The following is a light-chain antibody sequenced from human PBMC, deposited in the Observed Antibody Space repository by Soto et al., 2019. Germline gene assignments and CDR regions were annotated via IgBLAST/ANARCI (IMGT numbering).Light chain of an antibody. Sequence: EIVLTQSPGTLSLSPGERATLSCRASQSVSSNYLAWYQQKPGQAPRLLIYGASSRATGIPDRFSGSGSGTDSTLTISRLEPEDCAVYYCQQFGSSPLTFAGGTKVEIK. CDR3: QQFGSSPLT. CDR1: QSVSSNY. V-gene: IGKV3-20*01. J-gene: IGKJ4*01. CDR2: GAS.